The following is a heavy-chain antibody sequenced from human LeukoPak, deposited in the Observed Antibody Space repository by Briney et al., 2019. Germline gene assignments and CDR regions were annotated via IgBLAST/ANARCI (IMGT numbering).Heavy chain of an antibody. D-gene: IGHD1-14*01. J-gene: IGHJ2*01. CDR1: SDSISSYY. V-gene: IGHV4-59*01. Sequence: SQTLSLTCTVSSDSISSYYWSWIRQPPGKGLEWIGFIYYSGSTNYNPSLRSRVTISVDTSKNQFSLKLTSVTAADTALYYCVRVHNHTLWYFDLWGRGTLVTVSS. CDR3: VRVHNHTLWYFDL. CDR2: IYYSGST.